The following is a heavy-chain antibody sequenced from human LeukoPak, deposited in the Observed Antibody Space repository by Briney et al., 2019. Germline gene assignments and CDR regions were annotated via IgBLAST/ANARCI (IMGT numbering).Heavy chain of an antibody. J-gene: IGHJ4*02. CDR3: ARVTTTTLSD. CDR2: TYYMSKWYN. D-gene: IGHD5-24*01. CDR1: GDSVSSNSAA. V-gene: IGHV6-1*01. Sequence: SQTLSLTCAISGDSVSSNSAAWNWIRQSPSRGLEWLGRTYYMSKWYNDYALSLKSRIAINPDTSKNQSSLQLNSVTPEDTAVYYCARVTTTTLSDWGQGTLVTVSS.